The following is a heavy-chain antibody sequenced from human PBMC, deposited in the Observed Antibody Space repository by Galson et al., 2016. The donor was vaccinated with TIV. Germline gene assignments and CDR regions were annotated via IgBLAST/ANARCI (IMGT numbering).Heavy chain of an antibody. J-gene: IGHJ5*02. CDR1: GDSVSNNVVA. CDR3: ARGTGVWGDGWFLP. V-gene: IGHV6-1*01. D-gene: IGHD6-13*01. Sequence: CAISGDSVSNNVVAWNWIRQSPSRGLEWLGRTYYRSKWYNDYAISVKSRLIINADTSNNQVSLQLNSVTPEDTAVYCCARGTGVWGDGWFLPWGQGTLVTVSS. CDR2: TYYRSKWYN.